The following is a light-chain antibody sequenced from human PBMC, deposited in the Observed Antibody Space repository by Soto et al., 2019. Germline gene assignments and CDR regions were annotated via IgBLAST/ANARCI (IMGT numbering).Light chain of an antibody. V-gene: IGKV3-20*01. J-gene: IGKJ1*01. Sequence: EIVLTQSPGTLSLSPGERATLSCRASQSVSSSYLAWYQQKPGQAPRLLIYGASSRATGIPDRFSGSGSGTDFTLTISRPEPEDFAVYYCQQYGSSRTFGQGTKVELK. CDR3: QQYGSSRT. CDR2: GAS. CDR1: QSVSSSY.